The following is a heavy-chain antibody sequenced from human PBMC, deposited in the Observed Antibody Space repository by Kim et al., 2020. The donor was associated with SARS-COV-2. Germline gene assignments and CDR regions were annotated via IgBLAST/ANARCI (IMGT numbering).Heavy chain of an antibody. D-gene: IGHD6-13*01. CDR1: GFTVSRNY. V-gene: IGHV3-53*01. Sequence: GGSLRLSCAASGFTVSRNYMSWVRQAPGKGLEWVSVIYSGGSTYYADSVKGRFTISRDNSKNTLYLQMNSLSGGDTAVYSCARGSVGSSGGYGMDVWGPGTAVTVS. J-gene: IGHJ6*02. CDR2: IYSGGST. CDR3: ARGSVGSSGGYGMDV.